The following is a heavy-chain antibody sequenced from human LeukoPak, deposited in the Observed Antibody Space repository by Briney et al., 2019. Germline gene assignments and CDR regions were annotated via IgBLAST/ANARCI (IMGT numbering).Heavy chain of an antibody. CDR2: INPSGGST. CDR3: AADPLLRGPWLAVYYYYGMDV. V-gene: IGHV1-46*01. CDR1: GYTFTSYY. J-gene: IGHJ6*02. D-gene: IGHD6-19*01. Sequence: ASVKVSCKASGYTFTSYYMHWVRQAPGQGLEWMGIINPSGGSTSYAQKFQGRVTMTRDTSTSTVYMELSSLRSEDTAVYYCAADPLLRGPWLAVYYYYGMDVWGQGTTVTVSS.